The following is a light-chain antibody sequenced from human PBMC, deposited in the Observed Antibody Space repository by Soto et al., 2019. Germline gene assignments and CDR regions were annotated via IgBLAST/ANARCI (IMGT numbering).Light chain of an antibody. CDR2: DAS. CDR3: QQYKSYLWT. Sequence: DIQMTQSPSTLSASVGDRVTITCRASQSINIWMAWYQQKPGKAPKVLIYDASSLKSGVPSRFSGSGSGTEFTLTISSLQPDDCETYYCQQYKSYLWTFGQGTKLDIX. J-gene: IGKJ1*01. CDR1: QSINIW. V-gene: IGKV1-5*01.